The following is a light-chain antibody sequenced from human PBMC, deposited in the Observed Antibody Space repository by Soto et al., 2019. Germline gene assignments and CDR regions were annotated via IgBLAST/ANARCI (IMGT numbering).Light chain of an antibody. CDR1: QSISSW. CDR3: QQYNSYQRT. CDR2: KAS. V-gene: IGKV1-5*03. Sequence: DIQMTQSPSTLSASVGDRVTITCRASQSISSWLAWYQQKPGKAPKLLIYKASSSESGVPSRFSGSGSGTEFTLTISSLQPDDFATYYCQQYNSYQRTFGQGTKLEIK. J-gene: IGKJ2*01.